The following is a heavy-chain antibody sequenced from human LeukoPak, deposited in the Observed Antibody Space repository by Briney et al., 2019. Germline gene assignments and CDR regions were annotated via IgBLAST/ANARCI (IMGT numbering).Heavy chain of an antibody. D-gene: IGHD5-18*01. CDR1: GYSFTSYW. V-gene: IGHV5-51*01. Sequence: GESLKISFKGSGYSFTSYWIGWVRQMPGKGLEWMGIIYPDDSDTRYSPSFQGQVTISADKSISTAYLQWSSLKASDTAMYYCASRGVGYSYGYGFDYWGQGTLVTVSS. CDR3: ASRGVGYSYGYGFDY. CDR2: IYPDDSDT. J-gene: IGHJ4*02.